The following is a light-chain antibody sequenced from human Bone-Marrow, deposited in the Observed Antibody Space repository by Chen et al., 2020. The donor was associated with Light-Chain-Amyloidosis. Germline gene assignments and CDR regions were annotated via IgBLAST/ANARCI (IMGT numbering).Light chain of an antibody. CDR3: QQYGTSPLT. Sequence: IVLTHSPGTLSLSPGEGANLCCRASQTISSNYLTWYQQKFGQAPRLLIYGSSSRATGIPDRFTGSGSGTDFTLTINRLEPEDFAMYYCQQYGTSPLTFGGGTKVEIK. J-gene: IGKJ4*01. V-gene: IGKV3-20*01. CDR1: QTISSNY. CDR2: GSS.